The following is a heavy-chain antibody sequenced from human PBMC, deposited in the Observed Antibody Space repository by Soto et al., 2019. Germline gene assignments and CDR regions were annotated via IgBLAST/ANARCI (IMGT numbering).Heavy chain of an antibody. V-gene: IGHV1-2*04. Sequence: ASVKVSCKASGYTFTGYYMHWVRQAPGQGLEWMGWINPNSGGTNYAQKFRGWVTMTRDTSISTAYMELSRLRSDDTAVYYCARGDASSTSCFDYWGQGTLVTVSS. D-gene: IGHD2-2*01. CDR1: GYTFTGYY. J-gene: IGHJ4*02. CDR3: ARGDASSTSCFDY. CDR2: INPNSGGT.